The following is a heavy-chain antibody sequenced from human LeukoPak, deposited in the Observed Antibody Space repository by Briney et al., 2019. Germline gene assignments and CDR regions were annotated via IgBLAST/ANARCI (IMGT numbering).Heavy chain of an antibody. CDR2: INSDGSST. J-gene: IGHJ4*02. CDR3: AREGGYSYGPKDY. V-gene: IGHV3-74*01. CDR1: GFTFSSXW. Sequence: ASGFTFSSXWMXXVRQAPGKGXXXVSRINSDGSSTSYADSVKGRFTISRDNAKNTLYLQMNSLRAEDTAVYYCAREGGYSYGPKDYWGQGTLVTVSS. D-gene: IGHD5-18*01.